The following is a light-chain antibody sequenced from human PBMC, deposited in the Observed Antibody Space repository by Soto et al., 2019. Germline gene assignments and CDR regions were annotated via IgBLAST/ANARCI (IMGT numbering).Light chain of an antibody. V-gene: IGKV4-1*01. J-gene: IGKJ2*01. Sequence: DIVMTQSPDSLAVSLGERATINCKSSQSVLYSSNNKNYLAWYQQKPGQPPKLFIYWASTRVSGVPDRFSGSGSRKDFTLTISSLQAADVAVYYCQQYYSSPLYTFGQGTKLQIK. CDR3: QQYYSSPLYT. CDR2: WAS. CDR1: QSVLYSSNNKNY.